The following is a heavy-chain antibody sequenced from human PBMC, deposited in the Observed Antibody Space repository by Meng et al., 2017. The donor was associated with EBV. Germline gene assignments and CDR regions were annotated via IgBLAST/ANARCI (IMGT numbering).Heavy chain of an antibody. D-gene: IGHD6-6*01. Sequence: QLVRAGPELTKPGPSVKCSCKAVCYTCTHDGSSGVRQGHGQGLKWMSWNSAYNDNTNYAQKRLGIATMTTDTSTSTAYMELRSLRTDDTAVYYCAGDGSLYSTSSPFDYWGQGTLVTVSS. CDR3: AGDGSLYSTSSPFDY. V-gene: IGHV1-18*01. CDR2: NSAYNDNT. J-gene: IGHJ4*02. CDR1: CYTCTHDG.